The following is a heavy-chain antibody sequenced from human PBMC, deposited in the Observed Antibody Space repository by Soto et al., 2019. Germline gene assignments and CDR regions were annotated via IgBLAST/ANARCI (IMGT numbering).Heavy chain of an antibody. CDR2: IIPIFGTA. Sequence: QVQLVQSGAEVKKPGSSVKVSCKASGGTFSSYAISWVRQAPGQGLEWMGGIIPIFGTANYAQKFQGRVTITADESTSTAYMELSSLRSEDTAVYYCAGEVVQLEQGVREPKFDYWGQGTLVTVSS. J-gene: IGHJ4*02. CDR3: AGEVVQLEQGVREPKFDY. V-gene: IGHV1-69*12. D-gene: IGHD1-1*01. CDR1: GGTFSSYA.